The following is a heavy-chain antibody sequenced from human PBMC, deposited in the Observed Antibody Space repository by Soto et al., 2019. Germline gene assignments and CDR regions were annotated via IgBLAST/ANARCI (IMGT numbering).Heavy chain of an antibody. V-gene: IGHV1-69*08. CDR3: ARDQDYGSGSYYFQH. J-gene: IGHJ1*01. Sequence: QVQLVQSGAEVQKPGSSVKVSCKASGGTFSSYTISWVRQAPGQGLEWMGRLIPILGIANYAQKFQGRVTITADKSTSTAYMELSSLRSEDTAVYYCARDQDYGSGSYYFQHWGQGTLVTVSS. CDR1: GGTFSSYT. D-gene: IGHD3-10*01. CDR2: LIPILGIA.